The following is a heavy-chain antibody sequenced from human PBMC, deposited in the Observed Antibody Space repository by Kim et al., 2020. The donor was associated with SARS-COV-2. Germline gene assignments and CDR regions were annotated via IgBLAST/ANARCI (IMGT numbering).Heavy chain of an antibody. CDR3: ARGLPGDIKAYCGGDCYPGAFDY. CDR1: GGSFSGYY. V-gene: IGHV4-34*01. D-gene: IGHD2-21*02. J-gene: IGHJ4*02. CDR2: INHSGST. Sequence: SETLSLTCAVYGGSFSGYYWSWIRQPPGKGLEWIGEINHSGSTNYNPSLKSRVTISVDTSKNQFSLKLSSVTDADTAVYYCARGLPGDIKAYCGGDCYPGAFDYWGQGTLVTVSS.